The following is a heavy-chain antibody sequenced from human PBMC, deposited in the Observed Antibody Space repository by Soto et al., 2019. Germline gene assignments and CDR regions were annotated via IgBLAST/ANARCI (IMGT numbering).Heavy chain of an antibody. J-gene: IGHJ6*02. CDR3: AKARVVPASLVDV. D-gene: IGHD2-2*01. CDR2: ISGSGITT. V-gene: IGHV3-23*01. Sequence: PGGSLRLSCAASGFTFASDAMSWVRQAQGKGLEWVSTISGSGITTYYADSVKGRSTISRDNSKNMMYLKMNSMSVEDTAVYYCAKARVVPASLVDVWGQGTTVTVSS. CDR1: GFTFASDA.